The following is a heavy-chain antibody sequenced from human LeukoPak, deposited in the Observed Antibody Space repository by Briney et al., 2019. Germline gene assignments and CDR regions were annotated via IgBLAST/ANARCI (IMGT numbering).Heavy chain of an antibody. Sequence: FQGRVTITRDTSASTAYMELSSLRSEDTAVYYCASPGNSSSWRYYFDYWGRGTLVTVSS. V-gene: IGHV1-3*01. J-gene: IGHJ4*02. CDR3: ASPGNSSSWRYYFDY. D-gene: IGHD6-13*01.